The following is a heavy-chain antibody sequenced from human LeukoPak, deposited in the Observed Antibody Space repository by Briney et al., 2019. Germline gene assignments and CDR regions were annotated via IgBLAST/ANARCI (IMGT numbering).Heavy chain of an antibody. CDR1: GGSFSGYY. J-gene: IGHJ4*02. D-gene: IGHD3-9*01. V-gene: IGHV4-34*01. CDR2: INHSGST. CDR3: ARGEYDILTGYYLFDY. Sequence: PSETLSLTCAVYGGSFSGYYWSWIRQPQGKWLEWIGQINHSGSTNYNPSLKSRVTISVDTSKNQFSLKLSSVTVADTAVYYCARGEYDILTGYYLFDYWGQGTLVTVSS.